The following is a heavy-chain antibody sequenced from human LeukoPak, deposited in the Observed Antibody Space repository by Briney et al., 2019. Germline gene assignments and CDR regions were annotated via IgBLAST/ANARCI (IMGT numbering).Heavy chain of an antibody. CDR3: ARDQYYYDSSGYLFDY. CDR2: IHTRST. CDR1: GGSISSYY. Sequence: SETLSLTCTVSGGSISSYYWSWIRQPAGKGLEWIGRIHTRSTNYNPSLKSRVTMSVDTSKNQFSLKLSSVTAADTAVYYCARDQYYYDSSGYLFDYWGQGALVTVSS. V-gene: IGHV4-4*07. J-gene: IGHJ4*02. D-gene: IGHD3-22*01.